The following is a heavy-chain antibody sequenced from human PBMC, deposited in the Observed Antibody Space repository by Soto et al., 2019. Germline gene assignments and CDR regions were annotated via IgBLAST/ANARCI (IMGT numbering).Heavy chain of an antibody. J-gene: IGHJ4*02. CDR2: ISSSDDII. CDR3: ARDLGYYDSSGYFDY. CDR1: GFTFSDYY. V-gene: IGHV3-11*01. D-gene: IGHD3-22*01. Sequence: GGSLRLSCAASGFTFSDYYMSWIRQAPGKGLEWVSYISSSDDIIYYADSVKGRFTISRDNAKNSLYLQMNSLRAEDTAVYFCARDLGYYDSSGYFDYWGQGTLVTVSS.